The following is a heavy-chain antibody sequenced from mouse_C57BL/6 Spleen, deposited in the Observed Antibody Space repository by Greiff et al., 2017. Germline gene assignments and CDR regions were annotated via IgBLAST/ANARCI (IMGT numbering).Heavy chain of an antibody. CDR1: GYTFTSYW. J-gene: IGHJ3*01. CDR2: IDPSDSET. Sequence: QVQLQQPGAELVRPGSSVKLSCKASGYTFTSYWMDWVKQRPGQGLEWIGNIDPSDSETHYNQKFKDKATLTVDKSSSTAYMQLSSLTSEDSAVYYCARRITTVVPFAYWGQGTLVTVSA. CDR3: ARRITTVVPFAY. D-gene: IGHD1-1*01. V-gene: IGHV1-61*01.